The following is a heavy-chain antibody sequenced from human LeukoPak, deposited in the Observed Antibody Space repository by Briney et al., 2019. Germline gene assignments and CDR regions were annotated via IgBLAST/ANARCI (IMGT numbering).Heavy chain of an antibody. Sequence: GGSLRLSCAASGFTFSDHYMSWIRQAPGKGLEWISYISFSHHTNYADSVKGRFTISRDDARNSLFLQMNSLRAEDTAVYYCAKGRLFDYWGQGTLVTVSS. J-gene: IGHJ4*02. D-gene: IGHD6-25*01. CDR2: ISFSHHT. CDR1: GFTFSDHY. V-gene: IGHV3-11*06. CDR3: AKGRLFDY.